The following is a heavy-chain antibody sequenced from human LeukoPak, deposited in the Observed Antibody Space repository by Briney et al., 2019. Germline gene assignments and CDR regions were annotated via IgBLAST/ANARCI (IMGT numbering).Heavy chain of an antibody. CDR1: GYTFTSYY. CDR3: ARALSTFGGVIVINAFDI. D-gene: IGHD3-16*02. V-gene: IGHV1-46*01. CDR2: VNPRRGST. J-gene: IGHJ3*02. Sequence: ASDNVSCKASGYTFTSYYMHWVQQAPRQGLEWMGIVNPRRGSTSYEQKFQSRVTMTRDTSTSTVYMELSSLRSEDTAVYYCARALSTFGGVIVINAFDIWGQGTMVTVSS.